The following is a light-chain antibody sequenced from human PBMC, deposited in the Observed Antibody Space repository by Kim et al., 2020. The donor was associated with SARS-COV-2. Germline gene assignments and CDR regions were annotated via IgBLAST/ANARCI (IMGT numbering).Light chain of an antibody. CDR2: DAS. J-gene: IGKJ4*01. V-gene: IGKV3-15*01. CDR3: HQYNNWPLT. CDR1: QSVSSN. Sequence: MSPGERAATSCRASQSVSSNLAWYQQKPGPAPRLLIYDASTRATGIPARFSGSGSGTQFTLTISSLQSEDCAVYYCHQYNNWPLTFGGGTKVDIK.